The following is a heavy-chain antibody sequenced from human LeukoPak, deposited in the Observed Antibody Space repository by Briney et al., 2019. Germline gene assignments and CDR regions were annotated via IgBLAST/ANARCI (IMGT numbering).Heavy chain of an antibody. CDR3: ARDILTKQAYSGYDN. J-gene: IGHJ4*02. CDR1: GFTFSSYW. V-gene: IGHV3-7*01. CDR2: INQDGSEK. Sequence: GGSLRLSCAASGFTFSSYWMSWVRQAPGKGLEWVANINQDGSEKYYVDSVKGRFTISRDNAKNSLYLQMNSLRDEDTAVYYCARDILTKQAYSGYDNWGQGTLVTVSS. D-gene: IGHD5-12*01.